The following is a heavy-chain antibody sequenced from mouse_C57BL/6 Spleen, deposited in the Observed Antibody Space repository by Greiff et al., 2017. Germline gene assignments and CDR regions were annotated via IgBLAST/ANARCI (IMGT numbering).Heavy chain of an antibody. V-gene: IGHV1-26*01. CDR3: ARPGYCDY. CDR1: GYTFTDYY. Sequence: VQLQQSGPELVKPGASVKISCKASGYTFTDYYMNWVKQSHGKSLEWIGDINPNNGGTSYNQKFKGKATLTVDKSSSTAYMELRSLTSEDSAVYYCARPGYCDYWGQGTTLTVSS. J-gene: IGHJ2*01. CDR2: INPNNGGT.